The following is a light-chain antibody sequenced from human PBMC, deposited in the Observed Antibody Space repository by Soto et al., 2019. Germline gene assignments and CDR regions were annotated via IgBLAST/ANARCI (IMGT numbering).Light chain of an antibody. V-gene: IGKV3-20*01. Sequence: ENVLTQSPGTLSLSPGERATLSCMAIQTVSGSYVAWYQQKPGQTPRLLIYGASSRATGIPDRFSGSGSGTDFTLTISRLEPEDFAVYHCQQYGDSPLTFGGGTKVDIK. J-gene: IGKJ4*01. CDR3: QQYGDSPLT. CDR2: GAS. CDR1: QTVSGSY.